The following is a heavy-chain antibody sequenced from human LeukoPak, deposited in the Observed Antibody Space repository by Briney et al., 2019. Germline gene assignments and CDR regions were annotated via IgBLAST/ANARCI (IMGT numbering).Heavy chain of an antibody. CDR1: GGSISSYY. CDR2: IYYGGST. D-gene: IGHD2-15*01. V-gene: IGHV4-59*01. J-gene: IGHJ6*02. Sequence: KSSETLSLTCTVSGGSISSYYWSWIRQPPGKGLEWIGYIYYGGSTNYNPSLKSRVTISVDTSKNQFSLKLSSVTAADTAVYYCSGGTYGMDVWGQGTTVTVSS. CDR3: SGGTYGMDV.